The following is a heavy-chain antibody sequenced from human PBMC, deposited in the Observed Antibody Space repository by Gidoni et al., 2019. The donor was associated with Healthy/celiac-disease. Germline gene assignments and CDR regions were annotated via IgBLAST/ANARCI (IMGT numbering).Heavy chain of an antibody. CDR2: IGPAGDT. CDR1: GFTFSSYD. D-gene: IGHD3-3*01. J-gene: IGHJ6*02. V-gene: IGHV3-13*01. Sequence: EVQLVESGGGLVQPGGSLRLSCAASGFTFSSYDMHWVRQATGKGLGWVSAIGPAGDTSYPGSVKGRFTISRENSKNSLYLQMNSLRAGDTAVYYCARAVEWLGGGMDVWGQGTTVTVSS. CDR3: ARAVEWLGGGMDV.